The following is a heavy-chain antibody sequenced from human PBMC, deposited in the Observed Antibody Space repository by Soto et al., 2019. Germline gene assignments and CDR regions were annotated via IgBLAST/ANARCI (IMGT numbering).Heavy chain of an antibody. Sequence: SETLSLTCTVSGGSISSYYWSWIRQPPGKGLEWIGYIYYSGSTNYNPSLKSRVTISVDTSKNQFSLKLSSVTAADTAVYYCATSPGYSSSWYYFDYWGQGTLVTV. CDR1: GGSISSYY. D-gene: IGHD6-13*01. CDR2: IYYSGST. J-gene: IGHJ4*02. V-gene: IGHV4-59*01. CDR3: ATSPGYSSSWYYFDY.